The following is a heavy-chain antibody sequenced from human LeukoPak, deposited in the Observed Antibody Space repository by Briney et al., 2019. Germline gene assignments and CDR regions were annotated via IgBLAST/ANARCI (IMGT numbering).Heavy chain of an antibody. V-gene: IGHV1-2*02. CDR3: ASLVPAAPLWADY. Sequence: ASVKVSCKSSGYTFTGYYMHWVRQAPGQGRGWVGWINPNSGGTNYAQKFQGRVTMTRDTSISTAYLELSRLRSDDTAVYYCASLVPAAPLWADYWGQGTLVTVSS. CDR2: INPNSGGT. CDR1: GYTFTGYY. J-gene: IGHJ4*02. D-gene: IGHD2-2*01.